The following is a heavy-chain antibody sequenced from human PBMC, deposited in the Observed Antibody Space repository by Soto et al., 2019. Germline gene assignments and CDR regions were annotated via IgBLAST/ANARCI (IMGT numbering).Heavy chain of an antibody. CDR3: AKTPMIAVVVGAFDI. D-gene: IGHD3-22*01. CDR2: ISGSGIST. V-gene: IGHV3-23*01. CDR1: GFTFTNYA. J-gene: IGHJ3*02. Sequence: EVQLLESGGGLVQPGGSLRLSCAASGFTFTNYAMSWVRQAPGKGLEWVSGISGSGISTFYADSVKGRFTISGDNSKNTLFLQMNSLRAEDTAVYYCAKTPMIAVVVGAFDIWGQGTKVTVSS.